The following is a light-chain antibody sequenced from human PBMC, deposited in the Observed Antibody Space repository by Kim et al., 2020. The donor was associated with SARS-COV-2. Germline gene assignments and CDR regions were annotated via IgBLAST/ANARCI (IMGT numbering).Light chain of an antibody. Sequence: QSALTQPASVSGSPGQSITISCTGTSSDVGGYNYVSRYQQHPGKAPKLMIYDVSKRPSGVSNRFSGSKSGNTASLTISGLQAEDEADYYCSSYTSSSTPVYVFGTGTKVTVL. V-gene: IGLV2-14*01. CDR3: SSYTSSSTPVYV. CDR1: SSDVGGYNY. J-gene: IGLJ1*01. CDR2: DVS.